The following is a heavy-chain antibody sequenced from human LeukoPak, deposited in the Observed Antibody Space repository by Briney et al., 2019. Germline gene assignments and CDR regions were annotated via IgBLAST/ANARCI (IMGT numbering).Heavy chain of an antibody. Sequence: ASVKVSCKASGYTFTGYYMHWVRQAPGQGLGWMGWINPNSGGTNYAQKFQGRVTMTRDTSISTAYMELSRLRSDDTAVYYCARGGGYRAGYFDYWGQGTLVTVSS. V-gene: IGHV1-2*02. CDR2: INPNSGGT. CDR3: ARGGGYRAGYFDY. D-gene: IGHD5-12*01. J-gene: IGHJ4*02. CDR1: GYTFTGYY.